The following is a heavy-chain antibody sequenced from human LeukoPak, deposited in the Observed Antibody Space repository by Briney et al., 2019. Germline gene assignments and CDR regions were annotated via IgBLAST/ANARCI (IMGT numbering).Heavy chain of an antibody. D-gene: IGHD2-2*01. CDR1: GYTFTGYY. CDR3: ARDKDVVVPADDKRTGTNWFDP. Sequence: ASVKVSCKASGYTFTGYYMHWVRQAPGQGLEWMGWISAYNGNTNYAQKLQGRVTMTTDTSTSTAYMELRSLRSDDTAVYYCARDKDVVVPADDKRTGTNWFDPWGQGTLVTVSS. J-gene: IGHJ5*02. V-gene: IGHV1-18*04. CDR2: ISAYNGNT.